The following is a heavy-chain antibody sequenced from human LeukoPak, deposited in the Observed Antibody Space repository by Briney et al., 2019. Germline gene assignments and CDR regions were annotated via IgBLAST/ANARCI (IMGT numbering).Heavy chain of an antibody. CDR1: GGSISSYY. CDR2: IYYSGST. CDR3: ARHARYSGYGPNFDY. Sequence: PSENLSLTCTVSGGSISSYYWSWIRQPPGKGLEWIGYIYYSGSTNYNPSLKSRVTISVDTSKNQFSLKLSSVTAADTAVYYCARHARYSGYGPNFDYWGQGTLVTLSS. V-gene: IGHV4-59*08. D-gene: IGHD5-12*01. J-gene: IGHJ4*02.